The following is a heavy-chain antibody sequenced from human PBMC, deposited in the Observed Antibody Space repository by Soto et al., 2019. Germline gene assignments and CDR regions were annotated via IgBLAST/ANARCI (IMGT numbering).Heavy chain of an antibody. D-gene: IGHD5-12*01. CDR1: GGSFSGYY. CDR3: ATRGGAKYSGYDDNWFDP. J-gene: IGHJ5*02. Sequence: NPSETLSLTCAVYGGSFSGYYWSWIRQPPGKGLEWIGEVNHSGSTNYNPSLKSRVTISVDTSKNQFSLKLSSVTAADTAVYYCATRGGAKYSGYDDNWFDPWGQGTLVTVSS. CDR2: VNHSGST. V-gene: IGHV4-34*01.